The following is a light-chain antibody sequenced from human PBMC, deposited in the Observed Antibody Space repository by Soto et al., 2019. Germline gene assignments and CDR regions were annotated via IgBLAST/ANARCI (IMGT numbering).Light chain of an antibody. CDR3: MQALQTIT. J-gene: IGKJ5*01. Sequence: ETGMARSPLSLAVTPGEPASISCRSSQSLLHSNGYNYLDWYLQKPGQSPQLLIYLGSNRASGVPDRFSGSGSGTDFTLKISRVEAEDVGVYYCMQALQTITFGQGTRLEIK. CDR1: QSLLHSNGYNY. V-gene: IGKV2-28*01. CDR2: LGS.